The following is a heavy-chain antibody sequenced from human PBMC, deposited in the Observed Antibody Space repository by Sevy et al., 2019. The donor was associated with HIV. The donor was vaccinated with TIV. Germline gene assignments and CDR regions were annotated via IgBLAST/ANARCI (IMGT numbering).Heavy chain of an antibody. D-gene: IGHD2-2*01. CDR3: AKEHCSSTSCYYLYYYGMDV. CDR1: GFTFDDYA. Sequence: GGSLRLSCAASGFTFDDYAMHWVRQAPGKGLEWVSGISWNSGSIGYADSVKGRFTISRDNAKNSLYLQMNSLRAEDTALYYRAKEHCSSTSCYYLYYYGMDVWGQGTTVTVSS. CDR2: ISWNSGSI. V-gene: IGHV3-9*01. J-gene: IGHJ6*02.